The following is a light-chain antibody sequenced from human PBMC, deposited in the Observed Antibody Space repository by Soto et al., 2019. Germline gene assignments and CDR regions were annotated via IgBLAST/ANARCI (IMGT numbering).Light chain of an antibody. V-gene: IGLV2-11*01. CDR2: DVI. J-gene: IGLJ1*01. CDR1: RSDVGVYKY. CDR3: CSYAGDYTVV. Sequence: QSALIQPRSVSGAPGQSVTISCTGTRSDVGVYKYVSWYRQLPGKAPNLMIYDVITRPYGLPDRFSGSKSGNTASLTIYALLAEDAADYYCCSYAGDYTVVFGTGTKLTVL.